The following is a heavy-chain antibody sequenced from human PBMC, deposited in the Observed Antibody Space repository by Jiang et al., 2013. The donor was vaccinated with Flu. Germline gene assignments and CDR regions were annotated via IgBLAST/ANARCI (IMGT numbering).Heavy chain of an antibody. CDR2: IYYSGSS. Sequence: GPGLVKPSETLSLTCTVSGGSITTYFWNWIRQPPGKGLEWIGYIYYSGSSNYNPSLKSRVIMSVDTSRNQLSLKLTSVTAADTAVYYCARAPSALTTFDYWGQGTLVTVSS. D-gene: IGHD4-17*01. V-gene: IGHV4-59*01. CDR1: GGSITTYF. CDR3: ARAPSALTTFDY. J-gene: IGHJ4*02.